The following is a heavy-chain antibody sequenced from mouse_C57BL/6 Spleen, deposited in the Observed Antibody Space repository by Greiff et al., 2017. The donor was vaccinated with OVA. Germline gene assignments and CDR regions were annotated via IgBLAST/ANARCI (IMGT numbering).Heavy chain of an antibody. J-gene: IGHJ2*01. Sequence: QVQLQQSGAELVRPGASVKLSCKASGYTFTDYYINWVKQRPGQGLEWIARIYPGSGNTYYNEKFKGKATLTAEKSSSTAYMQLSSLTSEDSAVYFCASDQLGRGNFDYWGQGTTLTVSS. D-gene: IGHD4-1*02. CDR2: IYPGSGNT. CDR3: ASDQLGRGNFDY. V-gene: IGHV1-76*01. CDR1: GYTFTDYY.